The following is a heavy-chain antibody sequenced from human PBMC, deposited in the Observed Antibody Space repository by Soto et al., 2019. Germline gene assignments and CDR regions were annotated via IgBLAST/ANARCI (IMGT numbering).Heavy chain of an antibody. D-gene: IGHD2-15*01. CDR3: ARVVTVVKSFHYWYFDL. J-gene: IGHJ2*01. V-gene: IGHV1-69*13. CDR2: IIPIFGTA. CDR1: GGTFSSYA. Sequence: ASVKVSCKASGGTFSSYAISWVRQAPGQGLEWMGGIIPIFGTANYAQKFQGRVTITADESTSTAYMELSSLRSEDTAVYYCARVVTVVKSFHYWYFDLWGRGTLVTVSS.